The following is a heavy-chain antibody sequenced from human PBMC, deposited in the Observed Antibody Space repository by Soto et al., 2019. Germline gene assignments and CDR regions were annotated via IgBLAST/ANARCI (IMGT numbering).Heavy chain of an antibody. CDR3: ARTTIFGHYYYYYGMDV. Sequence: PSETLSLTCTVSGGSISSYYWSWIRHPPGKGLEWIGYIYYSGSTNYNPSLKSRVTISVDTSKNQFSLKLSFVTAADTAVYYYARTTIFGHYYYYYGMDVWGQGTTVTVSS. J-gene: IGHJ6*02. V-gene: IGHV4-59*01. D-gene: IGHD3-3*01. CDR2: IYYSGST. CDR1: GGSISSYY.